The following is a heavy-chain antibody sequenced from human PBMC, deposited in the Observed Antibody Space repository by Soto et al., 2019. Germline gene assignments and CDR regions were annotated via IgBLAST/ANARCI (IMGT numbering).Heavy chain of an antibody. Sequence: QVQLVESGGGVVQPGRSLRLSCAASGFTFSSYAMHWVRQAPGKGLEWVAVISYDGSNKYYADSVKGRFTISRDNSKNTLYLQMNSLRAEDTDVYYCARDRNWNYGGVDYWGQGTLVTVSS. J-gene: IGHJ4*02. V-gene: IGHV3-30-3*01. CDR1: GFTFSSYA. CDR2: ISYDGSNK. CDR3: ARDRNWNYGGVDY. D-gene: IGHD1-7*01.